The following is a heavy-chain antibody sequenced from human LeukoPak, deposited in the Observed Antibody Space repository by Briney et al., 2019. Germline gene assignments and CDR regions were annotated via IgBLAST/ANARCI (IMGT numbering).Heavy chain of an antibody. J-gene: IGHJ5*02. V-gene: IGHV4-61*02. CDR2: INASGSI. CDR1: GGSISSGTYC. Sequence: KPSETLSLTCTVSGGSISSGTYCWSWIRQPAGKGLEWIGRINASGSINYNPSLKSRVTISVDTSKNQFSLKLSSVTAADTAVYYCARGLSSSWHWFDPWGQGTLVTVSS. D-gene: IGHD6-13*01. CDR3: ARGLSSSWHWFDP.